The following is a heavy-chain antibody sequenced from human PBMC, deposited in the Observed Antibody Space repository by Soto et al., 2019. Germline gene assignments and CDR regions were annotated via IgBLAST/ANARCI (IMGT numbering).Heavy chain of an antibody. CDR3: ARERWWSTRHYDWFDP. J-gene: IGHJ5*02. CDR1: DGSFSGYS. D-gene: IGHD2-2*01. Sequence: QVQLQQWGAGLLKPSETLSLTCAIYDGSFSGYSWSWIRQPPGKGLEWIGEINKSGSTNYNPSLKSRVIISVDTSRHQFSLRLSSVTAADTAMYYCARERWWSTRHYDWFDPWGQGTLVTVSS. CDR2: INKSGST. V-gene: IGHV4-34*01.